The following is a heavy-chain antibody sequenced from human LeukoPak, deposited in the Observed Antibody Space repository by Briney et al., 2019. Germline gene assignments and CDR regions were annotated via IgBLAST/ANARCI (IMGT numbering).Heavy chain of an antibody. D-gene: IGHD4-17*01. Sequence: LSLTCTVSGGSISSYYWSWIRQPPGKGLEWVSGISWNSGSKRYADSVKGRFTISRDNAKNSLYLQMNSLRAEDTALYYCAKDREDYGDYLEGALDIWGQGTMVTVSS. CDR1: GGSISSYY. V-gene: IGHV3-9*01. CDR3: AKDREDYGDYLEGALDI. CDR2: ISWNSGSK. J-gene: IGHJ3*02.